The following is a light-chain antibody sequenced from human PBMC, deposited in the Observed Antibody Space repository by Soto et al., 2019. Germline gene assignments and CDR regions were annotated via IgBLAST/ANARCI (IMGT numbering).Light chain of an antibody. Sequence: DIQMTQSPSTLSASVGDRVTITCRASQSISSWLAWYQQKPGKAPKLLIYDASSLESGVPSRFSGSGSGTEFALTISSLQPDDFATYYCQQYDTNLTFGGGTKVDIK. CDR2: DAS. J-gene: IGKJ4*01. CDR1: QSISSW. V-gene: IGKV1-5*01. CDR3: QQYDTNLT.